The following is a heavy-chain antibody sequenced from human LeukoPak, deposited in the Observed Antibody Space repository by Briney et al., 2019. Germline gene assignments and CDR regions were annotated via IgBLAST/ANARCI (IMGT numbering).Heavy chain of an antibody. D-gene: IGHD1-26*01. Sequence: GGSLRLSCAASGFTFSDHFSDWVRQAPGKGLEWVGRTRNKANSYITEYAASVKGRFTISRDDSKNSLYLQMSSLKTDDTAMYYCALIRGTFGYWGQGTLVTVSS. CDR2: TRNKANSYIT. CDR3: ALIRGTFGY. J-gene: IGHJ4*02. CDR1: GFTFSDHF. V-gene: IGHV3-72*01.